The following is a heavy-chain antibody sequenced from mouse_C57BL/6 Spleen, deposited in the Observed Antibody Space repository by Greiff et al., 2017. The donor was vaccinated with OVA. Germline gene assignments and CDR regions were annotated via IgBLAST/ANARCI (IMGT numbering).Heavy chain of an antibody. CDR1: GFTFSSYA. D-gene: IGHD3-2*02. CDR3: TRVPIDSSGFLFDY. V-gene: IGHV5-9-1*02. J-gene: IGHJ2*01. CDR2: ISSGGDYI. Sequence: EVKVVESGEGLVKPGGSLKLSCAASGFTFSSYAMSWVRQTPEKRLEWVAYISSGGDYIYYADTVKGRFTISRDNARNTLYLQMSSLKSEDTAMYYCTRVPIDSSGFLFDYWGQGTTLTVSS.